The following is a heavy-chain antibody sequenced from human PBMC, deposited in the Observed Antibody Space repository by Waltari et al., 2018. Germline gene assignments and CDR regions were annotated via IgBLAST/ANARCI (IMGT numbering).Heavy chain of an antibody. V-gene: IGHV1-46*01. CDR2: LNPKDATT. J-gene: IGHJ5*02. CDR1: GYTLSTYY. D-gene: IGHD3-22*01. CDR3: ARALRANDNRGSP. Sequence: QVQLVQSGAEVKKRGASVKVSCKASGYTLSTYYMQWVRQAPGQGLEWMGRLNPKDATTSYAQKSQGRGTVTRDTSTSTVYVELRSLGYDDTAVYYCARALRANDNRGSPWGQGTLVTVSS.